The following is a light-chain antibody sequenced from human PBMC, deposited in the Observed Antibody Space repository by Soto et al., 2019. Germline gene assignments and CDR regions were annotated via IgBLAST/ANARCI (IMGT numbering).Light chain of an antibody. CDR1: SSDVGGYDY. V-gene: IGLV2-14*01. CDR3: SSYTTTRTYV. Sequence: QSALTQPASVSGSPGQSVTISCTGTSSDVGGYDYVSWYQQHPGKAPKLMIYEVTNRPSGVSHRFSGSKSGDTASLTISGLQAEDEADYYCSSYTTTRTYVFGTGTKVTVL. J-gene: IGLJ1*01. CDR2: EVT.